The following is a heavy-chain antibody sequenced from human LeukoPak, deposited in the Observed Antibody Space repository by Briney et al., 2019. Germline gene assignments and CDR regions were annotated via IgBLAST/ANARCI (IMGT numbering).Heavy chain of an antibody. Sequence: GGSLSLFCAASGFTLRRYAMNWARQARGKGRECVSAISGSGSVTYYADSVTGRFTISRANSKNTLYLQMNSLRAEDTAVYYCAKDQYGEGFDIWGPGTMVTVSS. J-gene: IGHJ3*02. V-gene: IGHV3-23*01. CDR3: AKDQYGEGFDI. D-gene: IGHD4-17*01. CDR1: GFTLRRYA. CDR2: ISGSGSVT.